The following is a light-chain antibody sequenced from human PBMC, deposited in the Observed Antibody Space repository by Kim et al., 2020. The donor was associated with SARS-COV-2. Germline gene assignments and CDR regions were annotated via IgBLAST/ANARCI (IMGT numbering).Light chain of an antibody. J-gene: IGKJ5*01. V-gene: IGKV3-20*01. CDR2: GAS. CDR1: QSVSSSY. Sequence: PGERATLSCRASQSVSSSYLAWYQQKPGQAPRLLIYGASSRATGIPYRFSGSGSGTDFTLTISILEPEDFAVYYCQQYGSSPPVTFGQGTRLEIK. CDR3: QQYGSSPPVT.